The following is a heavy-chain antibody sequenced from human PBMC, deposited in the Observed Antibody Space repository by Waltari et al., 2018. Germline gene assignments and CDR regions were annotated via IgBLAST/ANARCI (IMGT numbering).Heavy chain of an antibody. Sequence: EVQLLESGGALVQPGEYLRLSCAASGFTFRNYELTWVRQAPGIGLGWVSHVSAGGGITYYADTVKGLFSISRDNSKNTLYLQMNGLRAEDTAVYYCANPESYPMTLVINAYFDYGGQGTLVTVSS. CDR3: ANPESYPMTLVINAYFDY. D-gene: IGHD2-21*01. V-gene: IGHV3-23*01. CDR1: GFTFRNYE. J-gene: IGHJ4*02. CDR2: VSAGGGIT.